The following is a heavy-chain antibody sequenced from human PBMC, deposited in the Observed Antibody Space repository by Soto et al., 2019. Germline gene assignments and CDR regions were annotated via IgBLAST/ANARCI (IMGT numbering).Heavy chain of an antibody. J-gene: IGHJ4*02. CDR1: GFTFSTYS. D-gene: IGHD3-10*01. CDR2: ISGGSSTM. Sequence: GGSLRLSCAASGFTFSTYSMTWVRQASGKGLEWVSDISGGSSTMNYADSVKGRFTVSRDNAKNSLYLQMNGLRAEDSAVYYCTTTMYGSGLFQWGQGTLVTVSS. V-gene: IGHV3-48*01. CDR3: TTTMYGSGLFQ.